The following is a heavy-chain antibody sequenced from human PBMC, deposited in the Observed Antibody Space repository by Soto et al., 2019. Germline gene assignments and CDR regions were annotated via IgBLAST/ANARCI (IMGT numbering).Heavy chain of an antibody. Sequence: PGGSLRLSCASSGFTFSTYTMSWVRQAPGKGLEWVSSINGRGNYIYYADSVRGRFTISRDNAKNSLYLQMDRLRAEDTALYYCVREDGIVGANSAFDYWGLGALVTVSS. CDR2: INGRGNYI. D-gene: IGHD1-26*01. CDR1: GFTFSTYT. V-gene: IGHV3-21*01. CDR3: VREDGIVGANSAFDY. J-gene: IGHJ4*02.